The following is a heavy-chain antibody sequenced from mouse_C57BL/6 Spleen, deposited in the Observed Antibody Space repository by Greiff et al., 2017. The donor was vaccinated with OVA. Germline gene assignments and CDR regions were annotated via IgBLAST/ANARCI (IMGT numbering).Heavy chain of an antibody. J-gene: IGHJ2*01. CDR2: IDPETGGT. CDR1: GYTFTDYE. D-gene: IGHD1-1*01. Sequence: VQGVESGAELVRPGASVTLSCKASGYTFTDYEMHWVKQTPVHGLEWIGAIDPETGGTAYNQKFKGKAILTADKSSSTAYMELRSLTSEDSAVYYCTRGVATRWDYWGQGTTLTVSS. CDR3: TRGVATRWDY. V-gene: IGHV1-15*01.